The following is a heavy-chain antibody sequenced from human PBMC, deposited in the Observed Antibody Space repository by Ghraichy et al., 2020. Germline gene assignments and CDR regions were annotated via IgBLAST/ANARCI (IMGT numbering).Heavy chain of an antibody. J-gene: IGHJ5*02. CDR2: INQDGSEK. D-gene: IGHD3-16*01. CDR1: GFTFSRYW. CDR3: ARGPYYNNAWWSPP. V-gene: IGHV3-7*03. Sequence: GGSLRLSCAASGFTFSRYWMSWVHQAPGKGLECVANINQDGSEKYDVDSVRGRFTVSRDNADNALFLQMNSLKIEDTAVYYCARGPYYNNAWWSPPWGLGTLVTVSS.